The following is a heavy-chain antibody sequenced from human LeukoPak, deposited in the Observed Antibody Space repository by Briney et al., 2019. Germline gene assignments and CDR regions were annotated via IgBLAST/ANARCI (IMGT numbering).Heavy chain of an antibody. D-gene: IGHD4-17*01. CDR3: ARDPPTETKGLDI. CDR1: GGSIGSHY. V-gene: IGHV4-59*11. Sequence: SETLSLTCSVSGGSIGSHYWTWIRQPPGKGLEWIGYISYNGSTNYNPSLKSRVTISINTSKNQFSLKLSSVTAADTAVYYCARDPPTETKGLDIWGQGTLVTVSS. J-gene: IGHJ3*02. CDR2: ISYNGST.